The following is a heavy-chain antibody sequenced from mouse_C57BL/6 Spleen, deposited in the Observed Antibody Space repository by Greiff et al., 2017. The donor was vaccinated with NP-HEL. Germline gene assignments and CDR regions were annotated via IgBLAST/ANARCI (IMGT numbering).Heavy chain of an antibody. V-gene: IGHV5-17*01. CDR1: GFTFSDYG. Sequence: DVKLVESGGGLVKPGGSLKLSCAASGFTFSDYGMHWVRQAPEKGLEWVAYISSGSSTIYYADTVKGRFTISRDNAKNTLFLQMTSLRSEDTAMYYCANYGTPYYYAMDYWGQGTSVTVSS. J-gene: IGHJ4*01. D-gene: IGHD1-1*01. CDR3: ANYGTPYYYAMDY. CDR2: ISSGSSTI.